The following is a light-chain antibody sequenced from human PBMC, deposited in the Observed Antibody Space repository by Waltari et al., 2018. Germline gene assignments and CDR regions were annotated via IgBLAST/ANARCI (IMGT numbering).Light chain of an antibody. J-gene: IGLJ2*01. CDR2: YDS. Sequence: QSVLTQPPSVSEAPRQKVTISCSGSSSNPGNNAVNGYQQLPGRTPKLLIFYDSLLSSGVSDRFSGSKSGTSASLTISGLQPEDEAEYYCASWDDSLRGVIFGGGTKLTVL. CDR1: SSNPGNNA. CDR3: ASWDDSLRGVI. V-gene: IGLV1-36*01.